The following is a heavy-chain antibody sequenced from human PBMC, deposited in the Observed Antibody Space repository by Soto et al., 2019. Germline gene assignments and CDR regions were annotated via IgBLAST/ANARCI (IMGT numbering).Heavy chain of an antibody. CDR2: IYSGGST. Sequence: EVQLVESGGGLIQPGGSLRLSCAASGFTVSSNYMSWVRQAPGKGLEWVSVIYSGGSTYYADSVKGRFTISRDNSKNTLYLQMNSLRAEDTAVYYCARERADYYDSSGYLDYWGQGTLVTVSS. CDR3: ARERADYYDSSGYLDY. J-gene: IGHJ4*02. D-gene: IGHD3-22*01. CDR1: GFTVSSNY. V-gene: IGHV3-53*01.